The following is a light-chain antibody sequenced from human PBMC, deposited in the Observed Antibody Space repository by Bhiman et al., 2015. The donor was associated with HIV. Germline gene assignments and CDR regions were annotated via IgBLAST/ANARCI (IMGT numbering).Light chain of an antibody. V-gene: IGLV1-40*01. Sequence: QSVLTQPPSVSGAPGQRVTISCTGSSSNIAAGYDVHWYQQLPGTAPKLLIYGNINRPSGVPDRFSGSKSGTSASLAITGLQAEDEADYYCQSYDSSLSGYVVFGGGTKLTVL. J-gene: IGLJ2*01. CDR2: GNI. CDR1: SSNIAAGYD. CDR3: QSYDSSLSGYVV.